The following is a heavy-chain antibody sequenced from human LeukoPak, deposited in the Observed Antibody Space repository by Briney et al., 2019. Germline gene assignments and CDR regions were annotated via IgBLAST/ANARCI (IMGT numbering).Heavy chain of an antibody. D-gene: IGHD2-8*01. Sequence: GGSLRLSCAASRFTFSSYEMNWVRQAPGKGLEWVSYISGSGIKHYADSVKGRFTVSRDNAKNSLYLQMNSLRVEDTAVYYCAREDTGVAFDIRGQGTTVTV. V-gene: IGHV3-48*03. J-gene: IGHJ3*02. CDR2: ISGSGIK. CDR1: RFTFSSYE. CDR3: AREDTGVAFDI.